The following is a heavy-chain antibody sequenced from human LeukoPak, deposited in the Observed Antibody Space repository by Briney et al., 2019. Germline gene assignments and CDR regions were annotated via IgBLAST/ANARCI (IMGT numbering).Heavy chain of an antibody. V-gene: IGHV3-23*01. CDR2: ISGSGGST. CDR1: GFTFSSYA. Sequence: GGSLRLSCAASGFTFSSYAMSWVRQAPGKGLEWVSAISGSGGSTYYADSVKGRFTISRDNSKNTLDLQMNSLRAEDTAVYYCAKGSKELWLKAWFDPWGQGTLVTVSS. D-gene: IGHD3-10*01. J-gene: IGHJ5*02. CDR3: AKGSKELWLKAWFDP.